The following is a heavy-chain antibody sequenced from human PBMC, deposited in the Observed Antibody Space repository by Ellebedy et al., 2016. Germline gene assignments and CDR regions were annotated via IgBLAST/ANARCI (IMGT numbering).Heavy chain of an antibody. Sequence: GSLRLXXTVSGDSISTYYWSWLRQPPGKGLEWIGLIYNSGTSDYNASLKSRVTMSVDTSKNQFSLKLSSVTAADTALYYCARTTYSGIYYYFDNWGQGTLVTVSS. D-gene: IGHD1-26*01. CDR3: ARTTYSGIYYYFDN. CDR2: IYNSGTS. V-gene: IGHV4-59*01. CDR1: GDSISTYY. J-gene: IGHJ4*02.